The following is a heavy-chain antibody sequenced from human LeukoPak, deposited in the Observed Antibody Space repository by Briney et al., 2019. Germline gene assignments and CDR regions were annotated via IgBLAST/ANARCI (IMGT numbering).Heavy chain of an antibody. D-gene: IGHD2-8*01. J-gene: IGHJ3*02. CDR1: GGSFSGYY. Sequence: SETLSLTCADYGGSFSGYYWSWIRQPPGKVLEWIGEINHSGSTNYNPSLKSRVTISVDTSKNQFSLKLSSVTAADTAVYYAEDGIRYCTNPGAFDIWGQGTMVTVSS. CDR2: INHSGST. CDR3: EDGIRYCTNPGAFDI. V-gene: IGHV4-34*01.